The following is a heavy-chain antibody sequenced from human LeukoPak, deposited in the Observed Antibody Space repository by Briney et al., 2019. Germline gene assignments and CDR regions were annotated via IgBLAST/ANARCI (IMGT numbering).Heavy chain of an antibody. CDR2: INPNSGGT. D-gene: IGHD3-3*01. J-gene: IGHJ6*03. CDR1: GYTFTGYY. CDR3: ARAFFWSYYMDV. V-gene: IGHV1-2*02. Sequence: ASVRVSCKASGYTFTGYYMHWVRQAPGQGLEWMGWINPNSGGTNYAQKLQGRVTMTTDTSTSTAYMELRSLRSDDTAVYYCARAFFWSYYMDVWGKGTTVTVSS.